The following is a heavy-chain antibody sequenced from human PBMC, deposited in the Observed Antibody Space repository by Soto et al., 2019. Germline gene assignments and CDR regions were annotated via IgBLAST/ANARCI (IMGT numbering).Heavy chain of an antibody. CDR1: GYRFTNYW. J-gene: IGHJ3*02. Sequence: GESLKISCKGSGYRFTNYWIGWVRQMPGKGLEWMGIIYPGDSDTRYSPSFQGQVTISADKSINTAYLQWSSLKASDTAMYYCARRGAYYYYSSGDNDGFEICGQGTMVTVPS. D-gene: IGHD3-22*01. V-gene: IGHV5-51*01. CDR3: ARRGAYYYYSSGDNDGFEI. CDR2: IYPGDSDT.